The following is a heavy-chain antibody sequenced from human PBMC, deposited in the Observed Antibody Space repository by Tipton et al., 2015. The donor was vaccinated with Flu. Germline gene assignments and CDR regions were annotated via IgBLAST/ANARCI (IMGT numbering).Heavy chain of an antibody. J-gene: IGHJ4*02. CDR1: GGSISSSSYY. CDR3: ASSSLEYDFWSGYPQPKHDY. Sequence: TLSLTCTVSGGSISSSSYYWGWIRQPPGKGLEWIGSIYYSGSTYYNPSLKSRVTISVDTSKNQFSLKLSSVTAADTAVYYCASSSLEYDFWSGYPQPKHDYWGQGTLVTVSS. CDR2: IYYSGST. V-gene: IGHV4-39*01. D-gene: IGHD3-3*01.